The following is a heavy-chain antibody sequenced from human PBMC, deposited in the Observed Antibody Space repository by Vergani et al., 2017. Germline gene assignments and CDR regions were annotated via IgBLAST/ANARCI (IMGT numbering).Heavy chain of an antibody. D-gene: IGHD3-3*01. CDR3: ARPRADYDFWSGYYNRAFDI. Sequence: EVQLVESGGGLVQPGGSLRLSCAASGFTFSSYSMNWVRQAPGKGLEWVSYISSSSSTIYYADSVKGRFTISRDNAKNSLYLQMNSLRAEDTAVYYCARPRADYDFWSGYYNRAFDIWGQGTMVTVSS. CDR2: ISSSSSTI. CDR1: GFTFSSYS. J-gene: IGHJ3*02. V-gene: IGHV3-48*04.